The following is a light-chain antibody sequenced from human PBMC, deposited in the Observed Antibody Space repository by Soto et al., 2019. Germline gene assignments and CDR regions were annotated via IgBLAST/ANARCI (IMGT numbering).Light chain of an antibody. Sequence: QSVLTQPASVSGSPGQSVTISCTGPRSDIGDSNFISWYQHSPGKAPRLLIYEVSKRPSGVPDRFSGSKSGNTASLTISGLQAEDEADYYCCSYAGTYPHVVFGGGTKVTVL. CDR1: RSDIGDSNF. J-gene: IGLJ2*01. CDR3: CSYAGTYPHVV. V-gene: IGLV2-11*01. CDR2: EVS.